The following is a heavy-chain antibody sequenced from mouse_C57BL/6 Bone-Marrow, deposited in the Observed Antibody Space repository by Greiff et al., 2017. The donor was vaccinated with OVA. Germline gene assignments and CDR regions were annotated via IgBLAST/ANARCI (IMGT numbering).Heavy chain of an antibody. J-gene: IGHJ2*01. V-gene: IGHV1-19*01. Sequence: EVQLQQSGPVLVKPGASVKMSCKASGYTFTDYYMNWVKQSHGKSLEWIGVINPYNGGTSYNQKFKGKATLTVDKSSSTAYMELNSLTSEDSAVYYCARSKHYYGRLDYWGQGTTLTVSS. CDR3: ARSKHYYGRLDY. CDR1: GYTFTDYY. D-gene: IGHD1-1*01. CDR2: INPYNGGT.